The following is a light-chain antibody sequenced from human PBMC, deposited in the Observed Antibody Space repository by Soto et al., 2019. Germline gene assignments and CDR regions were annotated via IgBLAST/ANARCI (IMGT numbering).Light chain of an antibody. J-gene: IGKJ1*01. CDR2: KAS. CDR1: QSISSW. V-gene: IGKV1-5*03. Sequence: DIQMTQSPSTLSASVGDRVTITCRASQSISSWLAWYQQKPGKAPKLLIYKASSLESGVPSRFSGSGSGTGITLTISSLQPDDLATYYCQQYNNYCTFGQGTKVEIK. CDR3: QQYNNYCT.